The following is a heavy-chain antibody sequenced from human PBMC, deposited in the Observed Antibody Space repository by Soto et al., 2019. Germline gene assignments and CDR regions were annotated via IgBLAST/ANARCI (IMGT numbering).Heavy chain of an antibody. V-gene: IGHV4-59*11. J-gene: IGHJ4*02. CDR2: IFYGGVT. CDR3: ARAPQYSRGWNGGFES. Sequence: PPETLSLTCSISHGSMGVHYWPWIRQSPEKGLEWIGHIFYGGVTTYNPSLKGRVTISVDTSKSQFSLKLSSVTASDTAVYYCARAPQYSRGWNGGFESWCLGILVTASS. D-gene: IGHD6-19*01. CDR1: HGSMGVHY.